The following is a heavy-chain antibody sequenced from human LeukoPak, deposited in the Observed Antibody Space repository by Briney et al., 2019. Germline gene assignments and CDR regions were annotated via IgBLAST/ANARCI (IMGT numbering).Heavy chain of an antibody. CDR3: ARGYCSSTSCYFDY. J-gene: IGHJ4*02. D-gene: IGHD2-2*01. V-gene: IGHV3-20*04. Sequence: GGSLRLSCAASGFTFDDSGMSWVRQAPGKGLEWVSGINWNGGSTGYADSVKGRFTISRDNAKNSLYLQMNSLRAEDTALYYCARGYCSSTSCYFDYWGQGTLVTVSS. CDR1: GFTFDDSG. CDR2: INWNGGST.